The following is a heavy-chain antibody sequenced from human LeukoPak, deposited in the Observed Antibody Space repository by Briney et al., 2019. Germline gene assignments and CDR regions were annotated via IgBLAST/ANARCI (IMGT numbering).Heavy chain of an antibody. V-gene: IGHV1-24*01. Sequence: GASVKVSCKASGGTFSSYAISWVRQAPGKGLEWMGGFDPEDGETIYAQKFQGRVTMTEDTSTDTAYMELSSLRSEDTAVYYCATKPYGDWMFDYWGQGTLVTVSS. CDR1: GGTFSSYA. D-gene: IGHD4-17*01. J-gene: IGHJ4*02. CDR2: FDPEDGET. CDR3: ATKPYGDWMFDY.